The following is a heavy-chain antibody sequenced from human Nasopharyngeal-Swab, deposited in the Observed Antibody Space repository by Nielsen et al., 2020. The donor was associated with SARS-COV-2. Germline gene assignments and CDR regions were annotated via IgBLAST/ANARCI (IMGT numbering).Heavy chain of an antibody. Sequence: LSLTCAASGFTFSSYSMSWIRQAPGKGLEWVSYISSSSSYTNYADSVKGRFTISRDNAKNSLYLQMNSLRAEDTAVYYCARDGYCSGGSCRYFDYWGQGTLVTVSS. D-gene: IGHD2-15*01. J-gene: IGHJ4*02. CDR1: GFTFSSYS. V-gene: IGHV3-11*06. CDR3: ARDGYCSGGSCRYFDY. CDR2: ISSSSSYT.